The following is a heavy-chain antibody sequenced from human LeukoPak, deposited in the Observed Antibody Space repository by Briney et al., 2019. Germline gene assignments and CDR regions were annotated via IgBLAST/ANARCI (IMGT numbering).Heavy chain of an antibody. CDR2: IYYSGST. J-gene: IGHJ4*02. Sequence: SETLSLTCTVSGGSTSSYYWSWIRQPPGKGLEWIGYIYYSGSTNYNPSLKSRVTISVDTSKNQFSLKLSSVTAADTAVYYCASGIDYYDSSGYYGVIDYWGQGTLVTVSS. D-gene: IGHD3-22*01. CDR3: ASGIDYYDSSGYYGVIDY. V-gene: IGHV4-59*01. CDR1: GGSTSSYY.